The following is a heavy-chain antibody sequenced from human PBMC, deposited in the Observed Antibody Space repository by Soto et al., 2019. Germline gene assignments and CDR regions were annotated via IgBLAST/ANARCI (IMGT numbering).Heavy chain of an antibody. V-gene: IGHV1-69*12. D-gene: IGHD1-7*01. J-gene: IGHJ6*02. CDR3: AGPPELTRIYYYYGMDV. Sequence: VQLVQSGAEMKKPGSSVKVSCKASGGTFSSYAISWVRQAPGQGLEWMGGVIPIFGTANYAQKFQGRVTITADESTSTAYMELSSLRSEDTAVYYCAGPPELTRIYYYYGMDVWGQGTTVTVSS. CDR1: GGTFSSYA. CDR2: VIPIFGTA.